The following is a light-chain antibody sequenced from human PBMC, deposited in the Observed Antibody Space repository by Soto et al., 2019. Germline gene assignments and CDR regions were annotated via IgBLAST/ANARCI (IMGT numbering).Light chain of an antibody. CDR2: GAS. J-gene: IGKJ1*01. V-gene: IGKV1-5*01. CDR3: HHHNSYSQT. Sequence: DIQLTQSPPTLSASVGDRVTITCRASQSIRYYLAWYQQMPGKAPKLLISGASSLQSGVPSRFSGSGSGTEFHLNISSLQPDDFANYFCHHHNSYSQTFGLWTKVEIE. CDR1: QSIRYY.